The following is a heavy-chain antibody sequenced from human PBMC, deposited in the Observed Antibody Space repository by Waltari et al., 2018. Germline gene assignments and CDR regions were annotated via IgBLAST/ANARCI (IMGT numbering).Heavy chain of an antibody. CDR3: ARRERMDV. V-gene: IGHV3-21*01. CDR1: GFPFSSYS. J-gene: IGHJ6*04. D-gene: IGHD1-26*01. CDR2: ISSSSSYT. Sequence: EVQLVESGGGLVKPGGSLRLSCAASGFPFSSYSMNWVRQAPGKGLEWVSSISSSSSYTYYADSVKGRFTISRDNAKNSLYLQMNSLRAEDTAVYYCARRERMDVWGKGTTVTVSS.